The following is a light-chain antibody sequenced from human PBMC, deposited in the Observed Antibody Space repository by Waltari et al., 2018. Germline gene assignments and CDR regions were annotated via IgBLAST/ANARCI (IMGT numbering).Light chain of an antibody. CDR1: QSISTY. J-gene: IGKJ2*01. Sequence: DIQMKQSPSTLSASFGDRVTLPCRASQSISTYLNWYQQKPGKAPSLLIFAATSLQSGVPSRFSGSGSGTEFTLTINNLQPEDFATYYCQQGYSSPPYTFGQGTKLLI. CDR2: AAT. CDR3: QQGYSSPPYT. V-gene: IGKV1-39*01.